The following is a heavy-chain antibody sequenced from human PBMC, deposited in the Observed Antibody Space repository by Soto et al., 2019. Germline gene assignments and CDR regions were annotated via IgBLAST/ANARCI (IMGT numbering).Heavy chain of an antibody. Sequence: GESLKISCTGSGYSFAGYWITWVRQQPGKGLEWMGRIDPSDSQTYYSPSFRGHVTISVTKSITTVFLQWSSLRASDTAMYYCARQIYDSDTGPNFQYYFDSWGQGTPVTVSS. CDR3: ARQIYDSDTGPNFQYYFDS. CDR2: IDPSDSQT. J-gene: IGHJ4*02. D-gene: IGHD3-22*01. CDR1: GYSFAGYW. V-gene: IGHV5-10-1*01.